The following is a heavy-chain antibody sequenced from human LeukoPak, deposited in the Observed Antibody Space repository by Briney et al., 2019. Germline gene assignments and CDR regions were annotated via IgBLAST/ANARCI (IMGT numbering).Heavy chain of an antibody. D-gene: IGHD5-18*01. CDR1: GFTFSSYG. CDR2: ISYDGSNK. Sequence: PGGSLRLSCAGSGFTFSSYGMHWVRQAPGKGLEWVAVISYDGSNKYYADSVKGRFTIYRDNSKNTLYLQMNSLRGEDTAVYYCARLGYSYGVDYWGQGTLVTVSS. CDR3: ARLGYSYGVDY. J-gene: IGHJ4*02. V-gene: IGHV3-30*03.